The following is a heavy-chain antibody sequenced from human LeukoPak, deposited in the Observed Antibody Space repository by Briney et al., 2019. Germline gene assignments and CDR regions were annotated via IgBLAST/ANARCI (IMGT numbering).Heavy chain of an antibody. V-gene: IGHV3-7*03. CDR1: GFTFSSYW. J-gene: IGHJ4*02. CDR2: IKEDGSEK. CDR3: ARVREDYYDSSGYLDY. D-gene: IGHD3-22*01. Sequence: GGSLRLSCAASGFTFSSYWMIWVRQAPGKGLEWVANIKEDGSEKYYVDSVKGRFTISRDNAKNSLYLQMNSLRAEDTAVYYCARVREDYYDSSGYLDYWGQGTLVTVSS.